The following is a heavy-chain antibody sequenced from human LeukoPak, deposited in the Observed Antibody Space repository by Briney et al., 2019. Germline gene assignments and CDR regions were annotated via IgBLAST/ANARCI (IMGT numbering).Heavy chain of an antibody. D-gene: IGHD1-26*01. V-gene: IGHV4-34*01. Sequence: PSETLSLTCAVYGGSFSGYYWSWIRQPPGKGLEWIGEINHSGSTNYNPSLKSRVTISVDTSKNQFSLKLSSVTAADTAVYYCARGKSGTPLDYWGQGTLVTVSS. CDR2: INHSGST. CDR1: GGSFSGYY. J-gene: IGHJ4*02. CDR3: ARGKSGTPLDY.